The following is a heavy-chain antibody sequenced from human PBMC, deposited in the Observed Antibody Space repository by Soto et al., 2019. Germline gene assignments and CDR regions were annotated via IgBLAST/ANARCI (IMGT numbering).Heavy chain of an antibody. Sequence: GGSLRLSCAASGFTFSSYAINWVRQAPGKGLEWVSAISGSGGSTDYADSVKGRFTISRDNSKNTVYLQMNSLRAEDTDVYYCANDRCWGDGYCDSEYAFDIWSLGTMVTVSS. CDR3: ANDRCWGDGYCDSEYAFDI. V-gene: IGHV3-23*01. CDR2: ISGSGGST. D-gene: IGHD2-15*01. J-gene: IGHJ3*02. CDR1: GFTFSSYA.